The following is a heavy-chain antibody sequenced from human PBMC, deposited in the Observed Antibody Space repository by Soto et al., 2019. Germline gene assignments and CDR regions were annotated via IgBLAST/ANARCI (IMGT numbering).Heavy chain of an antibody. V-gene: IGHV1-18*01. J-gene: IGHJ2*01. CDR2: ISAYNGNT. CDR1: GYTFTSYG. CDR3: ARELGSGYSSGWFSFDL. Sequence: QVQLVQSGAEVKKPGASVKVSCKASGYTFTSYGISWVRQAPGQGLEWMGWISAYNGNTNYAQTLQGRVTITTDKSTSTDYMELRSLRSDDTAVYYCARELGSGYSSGWFSFDLWGRGTLVTVSS. D-gene: IGHD6-19*01.